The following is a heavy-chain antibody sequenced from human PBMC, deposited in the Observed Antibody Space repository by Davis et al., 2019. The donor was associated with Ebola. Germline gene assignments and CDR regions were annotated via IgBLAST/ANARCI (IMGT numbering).Heavy chain of an antibody. CDR1: GFTFSRYW. CDR2: IEQDGSEK. J-gene: IGHJ4*02. V-gene: IGHV3-7*01. D-gene: IGHD3-22*01. Sequence: PGGSLRLSCAASGFTFSRYWMTWVRQAPGQGLEWVANIEQDGSEKYYVDSVKGRFTISRDNAKKSVYLQMDSLRPEDTALYYCARLVFYDSGNYYRGGFDYWGQGTLVTVSS. CDR3: ARLVFYDSGNYYRGGFDY.